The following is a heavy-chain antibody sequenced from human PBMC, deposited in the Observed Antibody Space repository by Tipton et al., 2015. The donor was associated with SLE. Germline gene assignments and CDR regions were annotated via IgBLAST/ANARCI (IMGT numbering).Heavy chain of an antibody. CDR3: ARDPRGVAAAGSLDF. D-gene: IGHD6-13*01. V-gene: IGHV4-4*02. CDR1: GGSISSNNW. CDR2: IYHSGDT. Sequence: TLSLTCAVSGGSISSNNWWSWVRQPPGKGLEWIGQIYHSGDTNYNPSLESRVTISVDKSRNQFSLKLTSVTAADTAVYYCARDPRGVAAAGSLDFWGQGTLVTVPS. J-gene: IGHJ4*02.